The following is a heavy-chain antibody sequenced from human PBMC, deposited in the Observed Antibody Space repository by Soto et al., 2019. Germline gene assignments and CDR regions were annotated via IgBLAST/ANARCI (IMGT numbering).Heavy chain of an antibody. CDR3: ARDNRMRFLGSYYYYGMDV. Sequence: ASVKVSCKASGYTFTSYGISWVRQAPGQGLEWMGWISAYNGNTNYAQKLQGRVTMTTDTSTSTAYMELRSLRSDDTAVYYCARDNRMRFLGSYYYYGMDVWGQGTTVTVTS. J-gene: IGHJ6*02. CDR2: ISAYNGNT. D-gene: IGHD3-3*01. V-gene: IGHV1-18*04. CDR1: GYTFTSYG.